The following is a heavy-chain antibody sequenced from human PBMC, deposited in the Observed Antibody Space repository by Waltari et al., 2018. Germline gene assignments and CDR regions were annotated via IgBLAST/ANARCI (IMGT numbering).Heavy chain of an antibody. V-gene: IGHV4-4*02. CDR1: GGSISSSNR. J-gene: IGHJ5*02. D-gene: IGHD3-3*01. Sequence: QVQLQESGPGLVKPSGTLYLTCAVPGGSISSSNRWRWVRPPPGQGLEWIGEIYHSGSTNYNPSLKSRVTISVDKSKNQFSLKLSSVTAADTAVYYCAMGGYYDFWSGYYTNWFDPWGQGTLVTVSS. CDR2: IYHSGST. CDR3: AMGGYYDFWSGYYTNWFDP.